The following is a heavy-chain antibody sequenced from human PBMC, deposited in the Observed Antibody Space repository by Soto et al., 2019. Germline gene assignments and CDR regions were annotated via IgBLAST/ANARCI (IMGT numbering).Heavy chain of an antibody. J-gene: IGHJ6*02. CDR2: ISSNGGST. CDR1: GFTFSSYA. Sequence: EVQLVESGGGLVQPGGSLRLSCSASGFTFSSYAMHWVRQAPGKGLEYVSAISSNGGSTYYADSVKGRFTISRDNSKNTLYLQMSSLRAEDTAVYYCSYSSSVGYYYYGMDVWGQGTTVTVSS. V-gene: IGHV3-64D*06. CDR3: SYSSSVGYYYYGMDV. D-gene: IGHD6-6*01.